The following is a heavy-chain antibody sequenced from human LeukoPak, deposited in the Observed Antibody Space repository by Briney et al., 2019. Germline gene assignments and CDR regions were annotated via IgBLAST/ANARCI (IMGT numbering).Heavy chain of an antibody. CDR1: GGSISSYY. Sequence: SETLSLNCTVSGGSISSYYWSWIRQPPGKGLEWIGYIYYGGSTNYNPSLKSRVTISVDTPKNQFSLKLSSVTAADTAVYYCARHYYGSGSYLYFDYWGQGTLVTVSS. CDR3: ARHYYGSGSYLYFDY. CDR2: IYYGGST. D-gene: IGHD3-10*01. J-gene: IGHJ4*02. V-gene: IGHV4-59*01.